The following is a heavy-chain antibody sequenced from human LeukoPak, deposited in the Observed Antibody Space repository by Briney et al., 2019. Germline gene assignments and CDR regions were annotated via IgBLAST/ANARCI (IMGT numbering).Heavy chain of an antibody. Sequence: PSETLSLTCTVSGYSISSGYYWGWIRQPPGKGLEWIGSIYHSGSTNYNPSLKSRVTISVDTSKNQFSLKLSSVTAADTAVYYCARQGGYSYGHDYWGQGTLVTVSS. CDR2: IYHSGST. CDR3: ARQGGYSYGHDY. CDR1: GYSISSGYY. D-gene: IGHD5-18*01. J-gene: IGHJ4*02. V-gene: IGHV4-38-2*02.